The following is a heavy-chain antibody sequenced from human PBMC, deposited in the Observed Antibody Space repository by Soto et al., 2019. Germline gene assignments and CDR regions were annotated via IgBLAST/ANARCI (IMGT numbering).Heavy chain of an antibody. V-gene: IGHV3-7*05. CDR1: GFTFSLYW. CDR3: ARDGCDSGCLDL. J-gene: IGHJ4*02. CDR2: IKQDGSEE. Sequence: GGSLRLSCAASGFTFSLYWMTWVRQAPGKRPEWVANIKQDGSEEYCLDSVRGRFTISGDNAKNSLFLQMDSLRADDTAVYYCARDGCDSGCLDLWGQGTPVTVS. D-gene: IGHD5-12*01.